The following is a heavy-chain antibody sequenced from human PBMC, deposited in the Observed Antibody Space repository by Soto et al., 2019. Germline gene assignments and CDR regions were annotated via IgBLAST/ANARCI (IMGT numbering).Heavy chain of an antibody. CDR3: ARRGSGTFFDY. D-gene: IGHD3-10*01. V-gene: IGHV3-23*01. CDR2: ISGSGDST. Sequence: EVQLLESGGGLVQPGGSLRLSCAASGFTFSSYAMRWVRQAPGKGLEWVSAISGSGDSTYYADSVQGRFTISRDNSKKPLYLQMNSLRAEATAVCSCARRGSGTFFDYWGQGTLVTVSS. CDR1: GFTFSSYA. J-gene: IGHJ4*02.